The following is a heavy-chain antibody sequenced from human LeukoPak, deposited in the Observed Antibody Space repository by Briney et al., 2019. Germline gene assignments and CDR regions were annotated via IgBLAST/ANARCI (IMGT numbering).Heavy chain of an antibody. CDR1: GFTFSRYW. D-gene: IGHD5-18*01. CDR2: INSDGSST. Sequence: GGSLRLSCAASGFTFSRYWMHWVRQAPGKGLVWVSRINSDGSSTSYADSVKGRFTISRDNAKNTLYLQMNSLRAEDTAVYYCARESRRWIQLWLGKINWFDPWGQGTLVTVSS. CDR3: ARESRRWIQLWLGKINWFDP. J-gene: IGHJ5*02. V-gene: IGHV3-74*01.